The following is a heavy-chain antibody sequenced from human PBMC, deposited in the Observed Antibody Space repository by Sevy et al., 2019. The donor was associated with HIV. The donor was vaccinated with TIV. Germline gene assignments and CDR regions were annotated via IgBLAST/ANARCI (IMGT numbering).Heavy chain of an antibody. CDR3: ARVPCSSTSCYGYYFDY. Sequence: SETLSLTCTVSGGSISGYYWSWIRQPPGKGLEWIGYIYYSGSTDYNPSLKSRVTISVDTSKNQFSLKLSSVTAADTAVYYCARVPCSSTSCYGYYFDYWGQGSLVTVSS. V-gene: IGHV4-59*01. D-gene: IGHD2-2*01. J-gene: IGHJ4*02. CDR2: IYYSGST. CDR1: GGSISGYY.